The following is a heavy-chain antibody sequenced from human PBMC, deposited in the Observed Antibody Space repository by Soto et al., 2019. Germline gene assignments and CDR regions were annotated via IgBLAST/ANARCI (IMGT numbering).Heavy chain of an antibody. CDR3: ARLTYSSGWYPPRL. CDR1: GYSFTSYW. J-gene: IGHJ4*02. V-gene: IGHV5-10-1*01. CDR2: IDPSDSYT. D-gene: IGHD6-19*01. Sequence: PGESLKIPCKGFGYSFTSYWLSWVRQMPGKGLEWMGRIDPSDSYTNYSPSFRGHVTISADKSTSTAYLQWSSLKASDTAMYYCARLTYSSGWYPPRLWGQGTLVTVSS.